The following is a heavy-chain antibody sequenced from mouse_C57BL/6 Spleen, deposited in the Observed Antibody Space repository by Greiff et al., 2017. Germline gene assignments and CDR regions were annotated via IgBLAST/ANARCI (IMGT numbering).Heavy chain of an antibody. D-gene: IGHD2-2*01. CDR3: ASGRDMVTTGFAY. V-gene: IGHV1-4*01. CDR1: GYTFTGYT. CDR2: INPSSGYT. Sequence: QVQLKESGAELARPGASVKMSCKASGYTFTGYTMHWVKQRPGQGLEWIGYINPSSGYTKYNQKFKDKATLTADKSSSTAYMQLSSLTSEYSAVYLCASGRDMVTTGFAYWGQGTLVTVSA. J-gene: IGHJ3*01.